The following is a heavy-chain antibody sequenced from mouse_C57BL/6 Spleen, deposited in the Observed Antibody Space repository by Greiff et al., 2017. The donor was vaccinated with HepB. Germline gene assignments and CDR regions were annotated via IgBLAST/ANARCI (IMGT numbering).Heavy chain of an antibody. V-gene: IGHV1-50*01. CDR3: ARWARRGDY. CDR2: IDPSDSYT. CDR1: GYTFTSYW. J-gene: IGHJ2*01. Sequence: QVQLQQPGAELVKPGASVKLSCKASGYTFTSYWMQWVKQRPGQGLEWIGEIDPSDSYTNYNQKFKGKATLTVDTSSSTAYMQLSSLTSEASAVYYCARWARRGDYWGQGTTLTVSS.